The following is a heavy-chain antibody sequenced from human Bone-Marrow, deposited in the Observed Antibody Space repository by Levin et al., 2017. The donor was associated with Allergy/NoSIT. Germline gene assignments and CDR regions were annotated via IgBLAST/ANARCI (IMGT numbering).Heavy chain of an antibody. Sequence: SQTLSLTCTVSGGSVSSGSYYWSWIRQPPGKGLEWIGYIYYSGSTNYNPSLKSRVTISVDTSKNQFSLKLSSVTAADTAVYYCARDSGYYPVSTFDYWGQGTLVTVSS. D-gene: IGHD3-22*01. CDR1: GGSVSSGSYY. CDR3: ARDSGYYPVSTFDY. CDR2: IYYSGST. V-gene: IGHV4-61*01. J-gene: IGHJ4*02.